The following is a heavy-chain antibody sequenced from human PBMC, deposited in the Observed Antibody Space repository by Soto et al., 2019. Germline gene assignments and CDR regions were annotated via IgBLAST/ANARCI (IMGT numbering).Heavy chain of an antibody. CDR3: ASGFYYDSSGYYPNRGFYFDY. Sequence: SETLSLTCTVAGGSISNYYWTWIRQTPGKGLEWIGYIYYSGSTNYNPSLKSRVTISVDTSNNQFSLKLSSVTAADTAVYYCASGFYYDSSGYYPNRGFYFDYWGQGTLVTVSS. CDR2: IYYSGST. V-gene: IGHV4-59*01. D-gene: IGHD3-22*01. J-gene: IGHJ4*02. CDR1: GGSISNYY.